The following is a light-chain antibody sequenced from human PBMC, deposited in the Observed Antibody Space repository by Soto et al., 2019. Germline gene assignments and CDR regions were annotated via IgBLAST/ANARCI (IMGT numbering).Light chain of an antibody. CDR2: EVS. Sequence: QSALTQPPSASGSPGQSVTISCTGTSSDVGGYNYVSWYQQYPGKAPKLMFYEVSKRPSGVPDRFSGSKSGKTASLTVSGLQAEDEADYYCSSYAGSDIWVFGGGTKLTVL. J-gene: IGLJ3*02. V-gene: IGLV2-8*01. CDR1: SSDVGGYNY. CDR3: SSYAGSDIWV.